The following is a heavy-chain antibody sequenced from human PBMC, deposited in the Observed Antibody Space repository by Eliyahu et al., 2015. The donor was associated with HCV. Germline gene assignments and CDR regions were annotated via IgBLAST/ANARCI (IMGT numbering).Heavy chain of an antibody. CDR1: GFTFSXYS. J-gene: IGHJ3*02. V-gene: IGHV3-21*01. Sequence: EVQLVESGGGLVKPGGSLRLSCAASGFTFSXYSMNWVRQAPGKGLEWVSSISSSSSYIYYADSVKGRFTISRDNAKNSLYLQMNSLRAEDTAVYYCAREMITFGGVIDAFDIWGQGTMVTVSS. CDR3: AREMITFGGVIDAFDI. CDR2: ISSSSSYI. D-gene: IGHD3-16*01.